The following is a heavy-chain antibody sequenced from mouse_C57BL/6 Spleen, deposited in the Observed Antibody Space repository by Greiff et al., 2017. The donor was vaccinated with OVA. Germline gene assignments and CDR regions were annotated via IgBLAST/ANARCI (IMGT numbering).Heavy chain of an antibody. CDR1: GFTFSNYW. V-gene: IGHV6-3*01. Sequence: EVQGVESGGGLVQPGGSMKLSCVASGFTFSNYWMNWVRQSPEKGLEWVAQIRLKSDNYATHYAESVKGRFTISRDDSKSSVYLQMNNLRAEDTGIYYCTILLRLYWYFDVWGTGTTVTVSS. J-gene: IGHJ1*03. CDR3: TILLRLYWYFDV. CDR2: IRLKSDNYAT. D-gene: IGHD1-2*01.